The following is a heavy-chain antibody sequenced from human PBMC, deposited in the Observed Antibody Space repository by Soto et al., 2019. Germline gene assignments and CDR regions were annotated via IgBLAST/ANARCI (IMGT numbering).Heavy chain of an antibody. CDR3: ANYGSGRFDY. V-gene: IGHV4-59*08. J-gene: IGHJ4*02. CDR2: IYYSGNT. Sequence: SETLSLTCTFSGGSISSYYWSLIRQPPGKGLEWIGYIYYSGNTNYNPSLKSRVTISVDTSKNQFSLKLSAVTAADTAVYYCANYGSGRFDYWGQGTLVTVSS. CDR1: GGSISSYY. D-gene: IGHD3-10*01.